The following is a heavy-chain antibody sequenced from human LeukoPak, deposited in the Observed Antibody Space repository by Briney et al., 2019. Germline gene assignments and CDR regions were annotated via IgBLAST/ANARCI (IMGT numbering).Heavy chain of an antibody. Sequence: GGSLRLSCAGSGSTVSSNYMSWVRQAPGKGLEWVSVIYSGDSTYYADSVKGRFTISRDNSKNTLYLQMNSLRAEDTAVYYCARATIAAEYFDYWGQGTLVTVSS. CDR3: ARATIAAEYFDY. J-gene: IGHJ4*02. CDR2: IYSGDST. CDR1: GSTVSSNY. D-gene: IGHD6-13*01. V-gene: IGHV3-53*01.